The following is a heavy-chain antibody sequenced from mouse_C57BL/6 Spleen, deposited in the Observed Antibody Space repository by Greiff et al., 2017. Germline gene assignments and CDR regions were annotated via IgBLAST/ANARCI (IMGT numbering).Heavy chain of an antibody. CDR2: IDPSDSYT. CDR1: GYTFTSYW. CDR3: ARGPTVVAYYFDY. Sequence: QVQLQQPGAELVMPGASVKLSCKASGYTFTSYWMHWVKQRPGQGLEWIGEIDPSDSYTNYNQKFKGKSTLTVDKSSSTAYMQLSSLTSEDSAVYDCARGPTVVAYYFDYWGQGTTLTVSS. V-gene: IGHV1-69*01. D-gene: IGHD1-1*01. J-gene: IGHJ2*01.